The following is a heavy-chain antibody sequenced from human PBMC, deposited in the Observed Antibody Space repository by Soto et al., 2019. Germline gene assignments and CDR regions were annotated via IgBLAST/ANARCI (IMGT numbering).Heavy chain of an antibody. Sequence: PGGSLRLSCAATGFSFAGYALTWVRQAPGKGLEWLSAVSGGGASTYYADSVRGRFSISRDVSGNMIYLQLNRLTAGDTATYYCAKTQTFNGHYGGFDAWGQGTRVTVSS. J-gene: IGHJ4*02. CDR3: AKTQTFNGHYGGFDA. CDR1: GFSFAGYA. CDR2: VSGGGAST. D-gene: IGHD2-21*01. V-gene: IGHV3-23*01.